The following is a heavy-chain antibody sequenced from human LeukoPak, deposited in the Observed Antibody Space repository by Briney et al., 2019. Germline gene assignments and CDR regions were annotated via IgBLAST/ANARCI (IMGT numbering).Heavy chain of an antibody. D-gene: IGHD3-10*01. CDR3: AGSGSGSYYSPWYFDL. Sequence: SETLTLTCTVSGGSISSYYWSWIRQPPGKGLEWIGYIYYSGSTNYNPSLKSRVTISGDTSKNQFSLRLSSVTAADTAVYFCAGSGSGSYYSPWYFDLWGRGALVTVSS. J-gene: IGHJ2*01. CDR1: GGSISSYY. V-gene: IGHV4-59*01. CDR2: IYYSGST.